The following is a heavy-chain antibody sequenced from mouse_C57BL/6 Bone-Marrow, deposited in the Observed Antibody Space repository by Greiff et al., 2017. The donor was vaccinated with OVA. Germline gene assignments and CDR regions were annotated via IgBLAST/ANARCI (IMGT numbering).Heavy chain of an antibody. D-gene: IGHD1-1*01. CDR3: ARWPTVVAKDY. CDR2: INPNNGGT. J-gene: IGHJ2*01. V-gene: IGHV1-26*01. Sequence: VQLQQSGPELVKPGASVKISCKASGYTFTDYYMNWVKQSHGKSLEWIGDINPNNGGTSYNQKFKGKATLTVDKSSSTAYMELRSLTSEDSAVYYCARWPTVVAKDYWGQGTTLTVSS. CDR1: GYTFTDYY.